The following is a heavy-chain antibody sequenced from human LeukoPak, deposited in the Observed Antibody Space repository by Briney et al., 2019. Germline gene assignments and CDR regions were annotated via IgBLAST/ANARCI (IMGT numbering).Heavy chain of an antibody. CDR1: GYSFTTYW. J-gene: IGHJ4*02. Sequence: GEPLKISCKGSGYSFTTYWIGWVRQMPGKGLEWLGIIFPVDSDISISPSFQGQVTISVDKSISTAYLQWSRLKASDTAIYYCASRGVVIGVGYFDYWGQGTLVTVSS. V-gene: IGHV5-51*01. CDR3: ASRGVVIGVGYFDY. CDR2: IFPVDSDI. D-gene: IGHD2-21*01.